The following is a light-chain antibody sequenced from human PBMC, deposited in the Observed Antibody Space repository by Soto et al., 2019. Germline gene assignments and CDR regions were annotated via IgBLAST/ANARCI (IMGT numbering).Light chain of an antibody. Sequence: EIVMTQSPATLPVSPGERATLSCRASQSVSSNLAWYQQKPGQAPSLLIYGASTRATGTPARFSGSGSGTEFTLTISSLQSEDFAVYYCQQYIRWPLTLGGGTKVDIK. J-gene: IGKJ4*01. CDR3: QQYIRWPLT. CDR1: QSVSSN. CDR2: GAS. V-gene: IGKV3-15*01.